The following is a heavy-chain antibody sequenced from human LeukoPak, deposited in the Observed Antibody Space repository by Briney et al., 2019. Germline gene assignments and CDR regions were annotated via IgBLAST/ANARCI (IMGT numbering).Heavy chain of an antibody. CDR1: GFTFSTYS. Sequence: GRSLRLSCAASGFTFSTYSMNWVRQAPGKGLEWVSGIDSGSNNIHYADSVKGRFTISRDDAKDSLYLQMDSLRAEDTAVYYCARRFDHWGQGTLVTVSS. V-gene: IGHV3-48*01. CDR3: ARRFDH. CDR2: IDSGSNNI. J-gene: IGHJ4*02.